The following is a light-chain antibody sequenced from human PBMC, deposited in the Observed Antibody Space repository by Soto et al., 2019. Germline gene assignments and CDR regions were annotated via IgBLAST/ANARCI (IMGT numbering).Light chain of an antibody. Sequence: EIVLTQSPATLSLSPGERATLSCRASQSVSSYLAWYQQXXXXAPRLLIYDASNRATGIPARFSGSESGTDFTLTISSLEPEDFAVYYCQHRKNWPWTFGQGTKVEMK. CDR3: QHRKNWPWT. CDR2: DAS. CDR1: QSVSSY. V-gene: IGKV3-11*01. J-gene: IGKJ1*01.